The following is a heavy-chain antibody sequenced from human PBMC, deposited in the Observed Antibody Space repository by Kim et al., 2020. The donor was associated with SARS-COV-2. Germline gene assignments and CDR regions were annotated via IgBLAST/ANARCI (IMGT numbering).Heavy chain of an antibody. D-gene: IGHD3-9*01. J-gene: IGHJ4*02. CDR1: GFTFSSYG. CDR2: IWYDGSNK. CDR3: AKDSTYYDILTGYSHFDY. V-gene: IGHV3-33*06. Sequence: GGSLRLSCAASGFTFSSYGMHWVRQAPGKGLEWVAVIWYDGSNKYYADSVKGRFTISRDNSKNTLYLQMNSLRAEDTAVYYCAKDSTYYDILTGYSHFDYWGQGTLVTVSS.